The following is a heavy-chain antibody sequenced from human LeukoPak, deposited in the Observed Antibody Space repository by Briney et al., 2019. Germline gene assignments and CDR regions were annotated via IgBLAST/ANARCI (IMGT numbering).Heavy chain of an antibody. CDR2: MYLSGTT. CDR3: AGLVGRYSSGLYYYYFDY. D-gene: IGHD3-22*01. Sequence: SETLSLTCTVSGDSINSLDLWSWVRQPPGKGLEWIGEMYLSGTTHSNPSVKSRVTISIDKSKNQFFLNLSSVTAADTAVYYCAGLVGRYSSGLYYYYFDYWGQGALVTVSS. V-gene: IGHV4-4*02. J-gene: IGHJ4*02. CDR1: GDSINSLDL.